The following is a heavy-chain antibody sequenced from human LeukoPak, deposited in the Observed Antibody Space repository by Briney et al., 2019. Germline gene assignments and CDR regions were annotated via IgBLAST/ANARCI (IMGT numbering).Heavy chain of an antibody. CDR1: GFTFSSYG. CDR3: AKDRLGALLYFDS. J-gene: IGHJ4*02. CDR2: ISGSGGTT. V-gene: IGHV3-23*01. D-gene: IGHD1-26*01. Sequence: GGTLRLSCAASGFTFSSYGMSWVRQAPGKGLEWVSAISGSGGTTYYADSVKGRFTISRDNSMNTLYLQMNSLRAEDTAVYSCAKDRLGALLYFDSWGQGTLVTVSS.